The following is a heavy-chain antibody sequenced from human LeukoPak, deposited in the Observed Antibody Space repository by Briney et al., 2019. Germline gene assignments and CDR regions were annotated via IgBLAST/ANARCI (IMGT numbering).Heavy chain of an antibody. Sequence: SETLSLTCTVSGGSISSYYWSWIRQPPGKGLEWIGYIYTSGSTNYNPSLKSRVTISVDTSKNQFSLKLSSVTAADTAVYYCARRPTSSSSSGYFDYWGQGTLVTVSS. D-gene: IGHD6-6*01. CDR3: ARRPTSSSSSGYFDY. CDR1: GGSISSYY. J-gene: IGHJ4*02. V-gene: IGHV4-4*09. CDR2: IYTSGST.